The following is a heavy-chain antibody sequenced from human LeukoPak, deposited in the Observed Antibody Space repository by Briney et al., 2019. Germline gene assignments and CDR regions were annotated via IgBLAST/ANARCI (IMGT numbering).Heavy chain of an antibody. Sequence: SETLSLTCAVSGGSITSGGYSWTWIRQPPGKGLEWIGSISHSGPTSYRPSLKSRVTISIDTSKNQFSLKLTSVTAADMAVYYCARLGPHLDFWGQGALVTVSS. D-gene: IGHD7-27*01. CDR3: ARLGPHLDF. V-gene: IGHV4-30-2*01. CDR2: ISHSGPT. J-gene: IGHJ4*02. CDR1: GGSITSGGYS.